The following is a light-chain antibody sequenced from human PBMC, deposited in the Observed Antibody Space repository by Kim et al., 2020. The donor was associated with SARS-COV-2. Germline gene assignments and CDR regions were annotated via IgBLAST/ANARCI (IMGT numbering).Light chain of an antibody. CDR1: SGDIGYYNY. CDR2: NVS. CDR3: TSYTTTTTLI. J-gene: IGLJ2*01. Sequence: GQSVTISCTGTSGDIGYYNYVSWYQHQPGKAPKFIIYNVSQRPSGVSDRFSGSKSDNTASLTISGLQAEDEADYYCTSYTTTTTLIFGGGTKLTVL. V-gene: IGLV2-14*03.